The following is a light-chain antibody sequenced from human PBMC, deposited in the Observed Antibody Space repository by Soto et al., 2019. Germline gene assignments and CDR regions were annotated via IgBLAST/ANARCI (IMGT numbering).Light chain of an antibody. J-gene: IGKJ4*01. CDR1: QSISSW. Sequence: DIQMTQAPSALSASVGDRVTITCRASQSISSWLAWYQQKPGKAPKLLIYDASSLESGVPSRFGGSGSGTEFTLTISSLQPDGFATYYCQQYNSYPLPFGGGTKV. V-gene: IGKV1-5*01. CDR3: QQYNSYPLP. CDR2: DAS.